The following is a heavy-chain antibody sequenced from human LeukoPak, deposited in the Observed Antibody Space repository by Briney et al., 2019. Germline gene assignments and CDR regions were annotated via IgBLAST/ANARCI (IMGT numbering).Heavy chain of an antibody. V-gene: IGHV3-23*01. CDR1: GFTFSSYA. Sequence: GGSLRLSCAASGFTFSSYAMSWVRQAPGKGLEWVSAISSSGGSTYYADSVKGRFTISRDNSKNTLYLQMNSLRAEDAAVYYCAKGPGITMIVVVDNGFDYWGQGTLVTVSS. D-gene: IGHD3-22*01. CDR2: ISSSGGST. CDR3: AKGPGITMIVVVDNGFDY. J-gene: IGHJ4*02.